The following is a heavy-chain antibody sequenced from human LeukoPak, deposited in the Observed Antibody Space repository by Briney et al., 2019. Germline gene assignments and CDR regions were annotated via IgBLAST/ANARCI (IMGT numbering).Heavy chain of an antibody. CDR2: ISSSSSTI. Sequence: GGSLRLSCAASGFTFNTYGMSWVRQAPGKGLEWVSYISSSSSTIYYADSVKGRFTISRDNAKNSLYLQMNSLRAEDTAVYYCARAPGGTQYNWFDPWGQGTLVTVSS. CDR1: GFTFNTYG. J-gene: IGHJ5*02. D-gene: IGHD2-8*02. CDR3: ARAPGGTQYNWFDP. V-gene: IGHV3-48*01.